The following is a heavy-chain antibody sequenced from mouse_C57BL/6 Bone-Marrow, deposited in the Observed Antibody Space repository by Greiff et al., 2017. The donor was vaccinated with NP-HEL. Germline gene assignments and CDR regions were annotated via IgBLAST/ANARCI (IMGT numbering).Heavy chain of an antibody. CDR3: ARWGTHFDY. J-gene: IGHJ2*01. CDR2: IDPKSGGT. Sequence: VQLQQSGAELVKPGASVKLSCKASGYTFTSYWMHWVKQRPGRGLEWIGRIDPKSGGTKYNEKFKSKATLTVDKPSSTAYMQLSSLTSEDSAVYYCARWGTHFDYWGQGTTLTVSS. V-gene: IGHV1-72*01. D-gene: IGHD3-3*01. CDR1: GYTFTSYW.